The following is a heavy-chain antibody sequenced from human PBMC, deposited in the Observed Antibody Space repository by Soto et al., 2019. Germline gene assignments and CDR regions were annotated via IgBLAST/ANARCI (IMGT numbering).Heavy chain of an antibody. CDR2: ISGSGGST. CDR3: AKDLNPGIAAGPNAFDI. Sequence: GSLRLSCAASGFTFSSYAMSWVRQAPGKGLEWVSAISGSGGSTYYADSVKGRFTISRDNSKNTLYLQMNSLRAEDTAVYYCAKDLNPGIAAGPNAFDIWGQGTMVTVSS. CDR1: GFTFSSYA. D-gene: IGHD6-13*01. V-gene: IGHV3-23*01. J-gene: IGHJ3*02.